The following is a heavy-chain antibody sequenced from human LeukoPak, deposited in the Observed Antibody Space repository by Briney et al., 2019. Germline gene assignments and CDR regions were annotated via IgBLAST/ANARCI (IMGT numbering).Heavy chain of an antibody. D-gene: IGHD1-26*01. J-gene: IGHJ4*02. V-gene: IGHV4-39*07. CDR2: IYYSGST. CDR3: ARGKSRGSHIDY. Sequence: SETLSLTCTVSGGSISSSSYYWGWIRQPPGKGLEWIGSIYYSGSTYYNPSLKSRVTISVDTSKNQFSLRLRSVTAADTAVYYCARGKSRGSHIDYWAREPWSSSPQ. CDR1: GGSISSSSYY.